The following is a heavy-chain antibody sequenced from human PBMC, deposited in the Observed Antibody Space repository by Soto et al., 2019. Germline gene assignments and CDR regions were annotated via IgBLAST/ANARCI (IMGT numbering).Heavy chain of an antibody. D-gene: IGHD2-8*01. V-gene: IGHV1-18*01. Sequence: GASVKVSCKASGYTFTSYGISWVRQAPGQGLEWMGWISAYNGNTNYAQKLQGRVTMTTDTSTSTAYMELRSLTSDDRAVYYCAKNGQPPYYYYGMDVWGQGTTVTVSS. CDR2: ISAYNGNT. CDR1: GYTFTSYG. J-gene: IGHJ6*02. CDR3: AKNGQPPYYYYGMDV.